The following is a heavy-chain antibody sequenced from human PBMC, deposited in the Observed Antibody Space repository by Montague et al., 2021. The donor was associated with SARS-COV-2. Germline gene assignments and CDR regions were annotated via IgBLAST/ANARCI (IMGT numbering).Heavy chain of an antibody. CDR2: IYYSGST. CDR1: GGSIGSYY. CDR3: ARYTRQIRLIVFDYGMDV. D-gene: IGHD4-17*01. Sequence: SETLSLTCTVSGGSIGSYYWSWIRQHPGKGLEWIGYIYYSGSTNYNPSLKSRVTISVDTSKNQFSLKLSSVTAADTAVYYCARYTRQIRLIVFDYGMDVWGQGTTVTVSS. V-gene: IGHV4-59*01. J-gene: IGHJ6*02.